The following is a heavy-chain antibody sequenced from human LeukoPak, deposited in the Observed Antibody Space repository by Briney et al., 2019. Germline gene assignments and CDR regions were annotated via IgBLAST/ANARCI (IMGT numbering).Heavy chain of an antibody. V-gene: IGHV3-74*01. J-gene: IGHJ4*02. CDR3: AREDSGSYYNDY. CDR2: INTGGSST. D-gene: IGHD1-26*01. Sequence: SGGSLRLSCAASGFTFSSYWTHWVRHAPGKGLVWVSRINTGGSSTIYADSVKGRFPISRDNAKNTLYLQMNSLRAEDTAVYYCAREDSGSYYNDYWGQGTLVTVSS. CDR1: GFTFSSYW.